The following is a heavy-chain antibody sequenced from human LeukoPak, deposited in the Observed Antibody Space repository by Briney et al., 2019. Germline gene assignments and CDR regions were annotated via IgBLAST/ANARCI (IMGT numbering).Heavy chain of an antibody. CDR3: ARVSYNNYGRPNWFDP. CDR2: IYYSGST. CDR1: GGSISSYY. J-gene: IGHJ5*02. Sequence: PSETLSLTCTVSGGSISSYYWSWIRQPPGKGLEWIGYIYYSGSTNCNPSLKSRVTISVDTSKNQFSLKLSSVTAADTAVYYCARVSYNNYGRPNWFDPWGQGTLVTVSS. D-gene: IGHD4-11*01. V-gene: IGHV4-59*01.